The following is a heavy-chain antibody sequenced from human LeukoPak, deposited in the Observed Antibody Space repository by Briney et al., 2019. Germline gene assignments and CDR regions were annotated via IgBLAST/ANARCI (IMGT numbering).Heavy chain of an antibody. J-gene: IGHJ6*02. CDR3: ARHGYCSGGSCYSPVEYYYYGLDV. CDR1: GGSISSNY. D-gene: IGHD2-15*01. V-gene: IGHV4-59*08. CDR2: IYYSGST. Sequence: SETLSLTCTVSGGSISSNYWSWIRQPPGKGLEWIGYIYYSGSTNYNPSLKSRVTISVDTSKNQFSLKLSSVTAADTAVYYCARHGYCSGGSCYSPVEYYYYGLDVWGQGTTVTVSS.